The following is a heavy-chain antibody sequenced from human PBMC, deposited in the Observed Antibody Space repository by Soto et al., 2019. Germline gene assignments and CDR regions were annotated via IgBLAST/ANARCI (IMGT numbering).Heavy chain of an antibody. V-gene: IGHV1-69*01. J-gene: IGHJ6*02. D-gene: IGHD2-2*01. CDR3: ARSQGSSTSLEIYYYYYYGMDV. CDR1: VGTFSSYA. Sequence: QVQLVQSGAEVKTPGSSVTVSCKASVGTFSSYAISWVRQSPGQGLEWLGGIIPISGTANYAQKFQGRGTITANEATSTAYMVLSSLRSDVTAVYYCARSQGSSTSLEIYYYYYYGMDVWGQGTTVTVSS. CDR2: IIPISGTA.